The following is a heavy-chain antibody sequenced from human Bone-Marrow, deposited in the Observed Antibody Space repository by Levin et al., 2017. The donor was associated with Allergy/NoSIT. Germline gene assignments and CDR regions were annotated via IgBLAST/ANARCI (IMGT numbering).Heavy chain of an antibody. V-gene: IGHV3-11*01. CDR1: GFTFSDYY. CDR3: ASDSLHEARRAHYYYGMDV. J-gene: IGHJ6*02. CDR2: ISSSGATI. Sequence: SCAASGFTFSDYYMSWIRQAPGKGLEWVSYISSSGATINYADSVKGRFTISRDNAKNSLYLQMNSLRAEDTAMYYCASDSLHEARRAHYYYGMDVWGQGTTVTVSS.